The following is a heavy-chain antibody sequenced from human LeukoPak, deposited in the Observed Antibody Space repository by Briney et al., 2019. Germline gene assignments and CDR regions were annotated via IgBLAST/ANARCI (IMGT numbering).Heavy chain of an antibody. V-gene: IGHV2-5*02. CDR3: AHTGSPHGDDWFDP. D-gene: IGHD7-27*01. CDR1: GFSLNTGAVG. Sequence: SGPTLVKPTQTPTLTCTFSGFSLNTGAVGVGWIRQPPGKALEWLALISRDDDQRYSPSLKNRLAITKDTSKNQVVLTMTNMDPVDTATYYCAHTGSPHGDDWFDPWGQGTLVTVSS. J-gene: IGHJ5*02. CDR2: ISRDDDQ.